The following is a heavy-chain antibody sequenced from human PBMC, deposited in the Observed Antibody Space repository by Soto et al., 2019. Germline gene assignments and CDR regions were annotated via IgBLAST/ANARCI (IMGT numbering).Heavy chain of an antibody. D-gene: IGHD3-10*01. Sequence: PGGSLRLSCAVSGFNVMSYWMSWVRQAPGKGLEWVSSISSSSAYIHYADSVKGRFTISRDNAKNSLYLQMNSLRVEDTALYYCARALSGSFYWGQGTLVTVSS. CDR1: GFNVMSYW. CDR2: ISSSSAYI. J-gene: IGHJ4*02. CDR3: ARALSGSFY. V-gene: IGHV3-21*01.